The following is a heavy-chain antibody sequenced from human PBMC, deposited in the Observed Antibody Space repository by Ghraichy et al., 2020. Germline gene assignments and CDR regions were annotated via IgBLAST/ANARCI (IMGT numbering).Heavy chain of an antibody. J-gene: IGHJ6*02. CDR1: GFSFSTYA. Sequence: GGSLRLSCAASGFSFSTYAMSWVRQAPGRGLEWVSGISGSGGSTYYVDSVKGRFTVSRENSKNTLFLQMNILRAEDTAVYYCAKGIAAGTSTIAYYSNGMDFWGQGTTFTFSS. D-gene: IGHD6-13*01. CDR2: ISGSGGST. CDR3: AKGIAAGTSTIAYYSNGMDF. V-gene: IGHV3-23*01.